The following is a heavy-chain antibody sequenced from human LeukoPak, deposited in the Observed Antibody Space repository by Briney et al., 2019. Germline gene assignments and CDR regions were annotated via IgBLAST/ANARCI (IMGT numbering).Heavy chain of an antibody. Sequence: SETLSLTCAVYGGSFSGYYWSWIRQPPGKGLEWIGEINHSGSTNYNPSLKSRVTISVDTSKNQFSLKLSSVTAADTAVYYCARTGSGPYYYYYYYGMDVRGQGTTVTVSS. V-gene: IGHV4-34*01. D-gene: IGHD2-15*01. CDR1: GGSFSGYY. CDR2: INHSGST. CDR3: ARTGSGPYYYYYYYGMDV. J-gene: IGHJ6*02.